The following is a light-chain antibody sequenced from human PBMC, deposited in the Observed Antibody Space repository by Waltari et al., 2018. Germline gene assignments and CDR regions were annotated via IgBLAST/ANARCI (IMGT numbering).Light chain of an antibody. Sequence: SVLYSPNNTNDLAWFQQKPGQPPKVLIYCASTRESGVPDRFSGSVSGTDFTLTISSLQAEDVAVYYCQQYYVTPPTFGGGPKLEIK. CDR1: SVLYSPNNTND. V-gene: IGKV4-1*01. CDR2: CAS. CDR3: QQYYVTPPT. J-gene: IGKJ4*01.